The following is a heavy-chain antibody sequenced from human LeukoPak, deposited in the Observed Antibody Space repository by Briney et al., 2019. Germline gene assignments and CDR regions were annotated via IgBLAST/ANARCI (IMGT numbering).Heavy chain of an antibody. Sequence: GGSLRLSCAASRFTFNTYWMHWVRQALGKGLVWVSRIDSDGNSTAYADSVKGRFTISRDNSKNTLYLQMNSLRAEDTAVYYCAKRVVRGGTYSYYYMDVWGKGTTVTVSS. CDR2: IDSDGNST. CDR1: RFTFNTYW. J-gene: IGHJ6*03. D-gene: IGHD3-10*01. CDR3: AKRVVRGGTYSYYYMDV. V-gene: IGHV3-74*01.